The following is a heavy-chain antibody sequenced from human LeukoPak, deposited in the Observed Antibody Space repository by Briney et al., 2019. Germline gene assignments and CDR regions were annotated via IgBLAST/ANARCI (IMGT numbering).Heavy chain of an antibody. J-gene: IGHJ4*02. CDR2: IYYSGST. V-gene: IGHV4-31*03. CDR3: ARGVRNSSSWYIERSGPNRYYFDY. CDR1: GGSISSGGYY. D-gene: IGHD6-13*01. Sequence: SETLSLTCTVSGGSISSGGYYWSWIRQHPGKGLEWIGYIYYSGSTYYNPSLKSRVTISVDTSKNQFSLKLSSVTAADTAVYYCARGVRNSSSWYIERSGPNRYYFDYWGQGTLVTVSS.